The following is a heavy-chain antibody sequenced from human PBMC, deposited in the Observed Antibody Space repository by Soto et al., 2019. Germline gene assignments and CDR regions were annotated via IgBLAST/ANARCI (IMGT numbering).Heavy chain of an antibody. J-gene: IGHJ5*02. Sequence: PGGSLRLSCAASGFTFSSYGMHWVRQAPGKGLEWVAVIWYDGSNKYYADSVKGRFTISRDNSKNTLYLQMNSLRAKDTAVYYCPRALGSSPQWGWFHPWGQGTMVTFYS. CDR2: IWYDGSNK. V-gene: IGHV3-33*01. CDR3: PRALGSSPQWGWFHP. D-gene: IGHD6-13*01. CDR1: GFTFSSYG.